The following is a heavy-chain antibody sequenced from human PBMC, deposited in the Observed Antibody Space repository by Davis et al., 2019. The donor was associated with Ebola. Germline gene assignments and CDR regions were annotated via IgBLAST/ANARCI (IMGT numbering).Heavy chain of an antibody. CDR3: AGGHGSDAFDI. V-gene: IGHV3-53*01. CDR1: GFTVSSNY. Sequence: GGSLRLSCAASGFTVSSNYMSWVRQAPGKGLEWVSVIYSSGSIHYADSVKGRFTISRDNSKNTLYLQMNSLRAEDTAVYYCAGGHGSDAFDIWGQGTMVTVSS. D-gene: IGHD3-10*01. CDR2: IYSSGSI. J-gene: IGHJ3*02.